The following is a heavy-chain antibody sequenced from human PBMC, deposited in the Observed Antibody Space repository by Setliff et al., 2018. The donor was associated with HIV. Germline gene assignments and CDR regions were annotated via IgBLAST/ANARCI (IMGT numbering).Heavy chain of an antibody. CDR3: ATERGYSASKYLDY. CDR1: GFTYSNAW. J-gene: IGHJ4*02. V-gene: IGHV3-15*01. D-gene: IGHD5-12*01. Sequence: PGGSLRLSCAASGFTYSNAWMSWVRQAPGKGLEWIGRIKSKTDGGTTDYAAPVKGRFSISRDDSKDMLYLQMNSLKTEDTAVYYCATERGYSASKYLDYWGQGTLVTVSS. CDR2: IKSKTDGGTT.